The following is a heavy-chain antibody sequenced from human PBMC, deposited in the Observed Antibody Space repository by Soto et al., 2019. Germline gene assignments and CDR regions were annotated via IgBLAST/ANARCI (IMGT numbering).Heavy chain of an antibody. CDR3: AIDGVRSMTTTRAFDY. V-gene: IGHV3-23*01. J-gene: IGHJ4*02. CDR2: ISGSGGST. Sequence: PGGSLRLSCAASGFTFSSYAMSWVRQAPGKGPEWVSAISGSGGSTYYADSVKGRFTISRDNSKNTLYLQMNSLRAEDTAVYYCAIDGVRSMTTTRAFDYWGQGTLVTVSS. CDR1: GFTFSSYA. D-gene: IGHD4-17*01.